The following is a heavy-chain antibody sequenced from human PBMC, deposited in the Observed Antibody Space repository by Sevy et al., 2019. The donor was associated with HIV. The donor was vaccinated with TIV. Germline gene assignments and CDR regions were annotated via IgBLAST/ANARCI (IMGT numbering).Heavy chain of an antibody. Sequence: GGSLRLSCAASGFTFNFHGMHWVRQAPGKGLEWVAFIWHNGSKKYMADSVKGRFTISRDNSKNTLFLQMNSLTVEDTAVYYCARETDNSARWLDPWGQGTLVTVSS. J-gene: IGHJ5*02. CDR3: ARETDNSARWLDP. D-gene: IGHD4-4*01. CDR2: IWHNGSKK. V-gene: IGHV3-30*02. CDR1: GFTFNFHG.